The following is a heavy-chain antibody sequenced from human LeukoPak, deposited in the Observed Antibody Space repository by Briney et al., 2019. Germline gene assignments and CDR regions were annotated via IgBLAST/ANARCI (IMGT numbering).Heavy chain of an antibody. CDR3: ARGVAYCSSTSCMARPYYYYYYMDV. CDR2: IYYSGST. CDR1: GGSISSYY. V-gene: IGHV4-59*01. D-gene: IGHD2-2*01. Sequence: PSETLSLTCTVSGGSISSYYWSWIRQPPGKGLEWIGYIYYSGSTNYNPSLKSRVTISVDTSKNQFSLKLSSVTAADTAVYYCARGVAYCSSTSCMARPYYYYYYMDVWGKGTTVTVSS. J-gene: IGHJ6*03.